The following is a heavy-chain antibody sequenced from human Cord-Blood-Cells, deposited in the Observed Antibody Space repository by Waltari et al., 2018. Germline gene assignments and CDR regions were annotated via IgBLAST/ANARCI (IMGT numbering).Heavy chain of an antibody. V-gene: IGHV4-34*01. D-gene: IGHD2-15*01. CDR1: GGSFSVYY. Sequence: QVQLQQWGAGLLKPSETLSLTCAVYGGSFSVYYWSWIRKPPGKGLEWIGEINHSGSTNYNPSLKSRVTISVDTSKNQFSLKLSSVTAADTAVYYCARGAGYCSGGSCYWYFDLWGRGTLVTVSS. CDR3: ARGAGYCSGGSCYWYFDL. J-gene: IGHJ2*01. CDR2: INHSGST.